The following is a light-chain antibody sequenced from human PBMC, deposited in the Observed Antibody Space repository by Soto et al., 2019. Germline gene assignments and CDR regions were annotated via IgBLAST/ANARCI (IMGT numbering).Light chain of an antibody. CDR1: SSDVGGYNY. V-gene: IGLV2-14*01. J-gene: IGLJ1*01. CDR2: DVS. CDR3: SSYTSSSTYX. Sequence: QSALTQPASVSGSPGQSITISCTGTSSDVGGYNYVSWYQQHPGKAPKLMIYDVSNRPSGVSNRFSGSKSGNTASLTISGLQAEDEADYYCSSYTSSSTYXXXTGTKXTVL.